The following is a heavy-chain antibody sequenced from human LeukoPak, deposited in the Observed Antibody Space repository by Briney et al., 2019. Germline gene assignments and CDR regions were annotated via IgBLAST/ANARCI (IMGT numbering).Heavy chain of an antibody. V-gene: IGHV4-59*08. CDR3: ARYRYGSGSYYRGNAFDI. CDR2: IYYSGST. J-gene: IGHJ3*02. Sequence: PSETLSLTCTVSGGSISSYYWSWIRQPPGKGLEWIGYIYYSGSTNYNPSLKSRVTISVDASKNQFSLKLSSVTAADTAVYYCARYRYGSGSYYRGNAFDIWGQGTMVTVSS. D-gene: IGHD3-10*01. CDR1: GGSISSYY.